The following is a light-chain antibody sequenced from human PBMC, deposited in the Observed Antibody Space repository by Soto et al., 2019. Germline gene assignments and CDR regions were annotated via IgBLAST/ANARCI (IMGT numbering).Light chain of an antibody. CDR3: QQYSSDST. CDR1: QNINNW. Sequence: DIQMTQSPSTLSASVGDRVTITCRASQNINNWLAWYQQKPGKAPKLLIYRASSLENGVPSRFSGRGSGTDFIFTFTSLQPDDFATYYCQQYSSDSTFGQGTKVEIK. J-gene: IGKJ1*01. V-gene: IGKV1-5*03. CDR2: RAS.